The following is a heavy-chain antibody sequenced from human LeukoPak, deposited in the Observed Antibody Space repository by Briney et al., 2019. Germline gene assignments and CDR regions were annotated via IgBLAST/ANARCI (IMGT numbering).Heavy chain of an antibody. CDR2: IYYSGST. D-gene: IGHD3-3*01. CDR1: GGSISSYY. J-gene: IGHJ6*03. CDR3: ARRTIFGVVRYYYYMDV. V-gene: IGHV4-59*01. Sequence: SETLSLTCTVSGGSISSYYWSWIRQPPGKGLEWIGYIYYSGSTNYNPSLKSRVTISVDTSKNQLSLKLSSVTAADTAVYYCARRTIFGVVRYYYYMDVWGKGTTVTVSS.